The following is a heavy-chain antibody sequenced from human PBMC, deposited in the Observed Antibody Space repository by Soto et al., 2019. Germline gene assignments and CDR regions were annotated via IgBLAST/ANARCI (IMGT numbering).Heavy chain of an antibody. J-gene: IGHJ4*02. Sequence: QLQLQESGPGLVKPSETLSLTCTVSGGSISSSSYYWGWIRQPPGKGLEWIGSIYYSGSTYYNPSLKSRVTISVDTSKNQFSLKLSSVTAADTAVYYCARQGYDILTGYLFYYFDYWGQGTLVTVSS. CDR3: ARQGYDILTGYLFYYFDY. CDR2: IYYSGST. V-gene: IGHV4-39*01. D-gene: IGHD3-9*01. CDR1: GGSISSSSYY.